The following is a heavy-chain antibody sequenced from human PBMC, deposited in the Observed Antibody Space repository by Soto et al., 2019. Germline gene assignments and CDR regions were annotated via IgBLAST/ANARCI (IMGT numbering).Heavy chain of an antibody. D-gene: IGHD2-2*01. CDR3: ATSGHCNSLKCTSFDM. Sequence: EVQLFESGRALVQPGGSLRLSCAASRLTFSNYVVNWVRQAPGKGLEWVSTVGGTGDTYYPDSVKGRFTISRDNSKNMIYLQMSGLRAEDTAVYYCATSGHCNSLKCTSFDMWGQGTMVAVSS. CDR1: RLTFSNYV. J-gene: IGHJ3*02. CDR2: VGGTGDT. V-gene: IGHV3-23*01.